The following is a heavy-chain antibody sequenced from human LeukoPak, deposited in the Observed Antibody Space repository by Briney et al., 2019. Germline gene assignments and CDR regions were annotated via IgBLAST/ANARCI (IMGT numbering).Heavy chain of an antibody. J-gene: IGHJ4*02. Sequence: SETLSLTCTVSGGSISRGDCYGTWIRQHPGRGLEWIGYIFYSGSTYYNPSLKSRVTISVDTSKNQFSLRLSSVTAADTAVYYCARDVGYTSPDYYGSGSLVDYWGQGTLVIVSS. D-gene: IGHD3-10*01. CDR1: GGSISRGDCY. CDR2: IFYSGST. V-gene: IGHV4-31*03. CDR3: ARDVGYTSPDYYGSGSLVDY.